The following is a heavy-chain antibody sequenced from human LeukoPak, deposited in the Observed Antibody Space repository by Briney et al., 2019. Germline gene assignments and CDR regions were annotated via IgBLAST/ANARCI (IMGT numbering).Heavy chain of an antibody. Sequence: SSQTLSLTCTVSGGSISSGGYYWSWIRQPPGKGLEWIGMVSYFGSTYYNPSLESRVTIFVATSKNQFSLKLSSVTAADTAVYYCARLTVAYFDYWGQGTLVTVSS. V-gene: IGHV4-39*01. CDR2: VSYFGST. CDR3: ARLTVAYFDY. D-gene: IGHD4-23*01. CDR1: GGSISSGGYY. J-gene: IGHJ4*02.